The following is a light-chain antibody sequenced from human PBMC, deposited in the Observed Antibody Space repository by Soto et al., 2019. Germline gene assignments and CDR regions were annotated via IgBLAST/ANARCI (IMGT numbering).Light chain of an antibody. V-gene: IGLV2-14*01. CDR1: SSDIGGYNY. CDR2: DVS. Sequence: QSVLTQPASVSGSPGQSIDISCTGTSSDIGGYNYVSWYQQHPGKAPKLMIYDVSNRPSGVSNRFSGSKSGNTASLTISGLQAEDEADYYCTSYRSSSTPVYVFGTGTKLTVL. CDR3: TSYRSSSTPVYV. J-gene: IGLJ1*01.